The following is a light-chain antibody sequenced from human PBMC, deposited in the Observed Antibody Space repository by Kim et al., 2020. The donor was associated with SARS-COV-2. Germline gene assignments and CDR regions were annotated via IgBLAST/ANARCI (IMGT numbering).Light chain of an antibody. CDR3: QQYNSYPWT. CDR1: QKVFSW. V-gene: IGKV1-5*03. J-gene: IGKJ1*01. CDR2: KAS. Sequence: DIQMTQSPATLSASVGDRVTITCRASQKVFSWVAWYQQKPGKAPKLLMFKASSLESGVPSRFSGGESGTEFTLTISSLQPDDFATYFCQQYNSYPWTFGQGTKVDIK.